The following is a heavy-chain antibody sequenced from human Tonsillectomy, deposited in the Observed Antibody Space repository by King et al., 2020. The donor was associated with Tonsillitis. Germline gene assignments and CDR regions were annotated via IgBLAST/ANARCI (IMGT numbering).Heavy chain of an antibody. J-gene: IGHJ6*02. Sequence: VQLVESGGGLVQPGGSLKLSCAASGFTFSCSAMHVVRQASGKGLECVGRIMSKANSYATAYAASVKGKFTISRDDSKKTAYLQMNSLKTEDTAVYYCTRVVVPAPKGRQDYGMDVWGQGTTVTVSS. CDR2: IMSKANSYAT. V-gene: IGHV3-73*02. D-gene: IGHD2-2*01. CDR3: TRVVVPAPKGRQDYGMDV. CDR1: GFTFSCSA.